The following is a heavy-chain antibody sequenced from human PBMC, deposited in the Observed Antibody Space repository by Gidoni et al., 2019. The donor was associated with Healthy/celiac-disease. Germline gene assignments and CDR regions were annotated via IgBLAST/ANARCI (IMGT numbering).Heavy chain of an antibody. CDR2: IYQTEST. J-gene: IGHJ4*02. CDR1: GGFLTHGGFS. CDR3: ARGGNGYDYIDH. V-gene: IGHV4-30-2*01. Sequence: QLQLQESGSGLVKPSETLSLTCAVSGGFLTHGGFSCGWIRQPPGKGLEWIGHIYQTESTYYNPSLRSRVSISADTSKSQFSLTLNSVTAADTAVYYCARGGNGYDYIDHWGQGTLVTVSS. D-gene: IGHD5-12*01.